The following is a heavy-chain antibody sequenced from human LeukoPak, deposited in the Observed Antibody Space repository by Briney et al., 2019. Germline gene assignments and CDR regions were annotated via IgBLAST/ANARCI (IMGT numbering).Heavy chain of an antibody. D-gene: IGHD4/OR15-4a*01. V-gene: IGHV1-46*01. Sequence: ASVKVSCKASGYTFTNYYIHWVRQAPGQGLEWMGIINARDGSTSYAQKFQGRVTMTRDMSTSTVYMELRSLRPEDTAMYYCGRVGEDYGPHDYWGQGTLVTVSS. J-gene: IGHJ4*02. CDR2: INARDGST. CDR3: GRVGEDYGPHDY. CDR1: GYTFTNYY.